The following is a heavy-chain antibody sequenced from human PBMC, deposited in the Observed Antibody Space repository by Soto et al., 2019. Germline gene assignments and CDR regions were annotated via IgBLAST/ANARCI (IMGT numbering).Heavy chain of an antibody. V-gene: IGHV3-23*01. J-gene: IGHJ4*02. CDR3: AKYTPVVTLLFDY. CDR1: GFTFSTYA. Sequence: GGSLRLSCAASGFTFSTYAMTWVRQAPGKGLEWVSGISGSGGSTYYADSVKGRFTISRDNSKNTLYLQMNSLRAEDTAVYYCAKYTPVVTLLFDYWGQGTLVTVSS. CDR2: ISGSGGST. D-gene: IGHD2-21*02.